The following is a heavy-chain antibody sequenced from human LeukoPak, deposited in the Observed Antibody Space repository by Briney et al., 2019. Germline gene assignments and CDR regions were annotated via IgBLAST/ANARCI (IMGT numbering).Heavy chain of an antibody. V-gene: IGHV4-59*11. CDR2: IYYSGST. J-gene: IGHJ5*02. CDR1: GDSISSRY. CDR3: ARVTRWVERPPPHYWFDP. Sequence: SETLSLTCSVSGDSISSRYWSWIRQPPGKGLEWIGYIYYSGSTNYNPSLKSRVTISVDTSKNQFSLKLSSVTAADTAVYYCARVTRWVERPPPHYWFDPWGQGTLVTVSS. D-gene: IGHD1-1*01.